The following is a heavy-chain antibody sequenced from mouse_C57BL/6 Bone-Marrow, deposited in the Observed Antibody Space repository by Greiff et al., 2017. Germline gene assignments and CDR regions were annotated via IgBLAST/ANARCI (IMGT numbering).Heavy chain of an antibody. Sequence: EVHLVESGGDLVKPGGSLKLSCAASGFTFSSYGMSWVRQTPDKKLEWVATISSGGSYTSYPASVKGRFTISSDNAKHTLYLQMSSLKYEDTAMYYCARRAYYDYDEAMDDWGQGTSVTVSS. J-gene: IGHJ4*01. V-gene: IGHV5-6*01. CDR1: GFTFSSYG. D-gene: IGHD2-4*01. CDR2: ISSGGSYT. CDR3: ARRAYYDYDEAMDD.